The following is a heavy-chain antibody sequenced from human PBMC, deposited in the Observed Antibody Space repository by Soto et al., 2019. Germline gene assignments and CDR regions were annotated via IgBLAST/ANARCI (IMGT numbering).Heavy chain of an antibody. CDR3: ARDLFEY. J-gene: IGHJ4*02. CDR2: INEDGSEK. CDR1: GFTFSNYW. V-gene: IGHV3-7*01. Sequence: GGSLRLSCAASGFTFSNYWMNWVRQAPGKGLEWVANINEDGSEKYYVDSAKGRFTISRDNAKNSLYLQMSSLRAEDTAVYYCARDLFEYWGQGTPVTVSS.